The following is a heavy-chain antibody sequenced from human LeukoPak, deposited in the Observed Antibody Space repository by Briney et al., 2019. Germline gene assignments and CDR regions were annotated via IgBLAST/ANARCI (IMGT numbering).Heavy chain of an antibody. J-gene: IGHJ6*03. CDR2: INPNSGGT. V-gene: IGHV1-2*02. Sequence: ATVKVSCKASGYTFTGYYMHWVRQAPGQGLEWMGWINPNSGGTNYAQKFQGRVTMTRDTSISTAYMELSRLRSDDTAVYYCAGDRDGDYVYYYYYMDVWGKGTTVTISS. CDR1: GYTFTGYY. D-gene: IGHD4-17*01. CDR3: AGDRDGDYVYYYYYMDV.